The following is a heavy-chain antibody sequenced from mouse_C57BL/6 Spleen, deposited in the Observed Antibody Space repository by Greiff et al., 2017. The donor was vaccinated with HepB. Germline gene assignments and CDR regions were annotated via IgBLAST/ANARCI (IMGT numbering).Heavy chain of an antibody. CDR2: ISYDGSN. J-gene: IGHJ4*01. V-gene: IGHV3-6*01. D-gene: IGHD4-1*01. CDR1: GYSITSGYY. CDR3: ARIKLGRGYYAMDY. Sequence: EVKLEESGPGLVKPSQSLSLTCSVTGYSITSGYYWNWIRQFPGNKLEWMGYISYDGSNNYNPSLKNRISITRDTSKNQFFLKLNSVTTEDTATYYCARIKLGRGYYAMDYWGQGTSVTVSS.